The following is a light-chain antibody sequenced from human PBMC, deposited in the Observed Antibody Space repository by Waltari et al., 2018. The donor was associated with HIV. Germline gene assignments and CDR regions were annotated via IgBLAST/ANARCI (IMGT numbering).Light chain of an antibody. V-gene: IGLV1-51*01. Sequence: QSVLTQPPSVSAAPGQKVTISCSGSSSNIGNNYVSWYQQLPGTAPKLRIYDNKKRPSGIPDRFSGSKSGTSATLGITGLQTGDEADYYCGTWDSSLNAWVFGGGTKLTVL. CDR3: GTWDSSLNAWV. CDR2: DNK. CDR1: SSNIGNNY. J-gene: IGLJ3*02.